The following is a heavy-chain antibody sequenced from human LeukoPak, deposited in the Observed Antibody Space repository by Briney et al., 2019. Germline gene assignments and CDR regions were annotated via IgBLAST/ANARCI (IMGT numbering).Heavy chain of an antibody. D-gene: IGHD6-19*01. CDR1: GGSISSSSYY. CDR3: ARDHGSGWASDAFDI. CDR2: IYYSGST. V-gene: IGHV4-39*07. J-gene: IGHJ3*02. Sequence: PSETLSLTCTVSGGSISSSSYYWGWIRQPPGKGLEWIGSIYYSGSTYYNPSLKSRVTISVDTSKNQFSLKLSSVTAADTAVYYCARDHGSGWASDAFDIWGQGTMVTVSS.